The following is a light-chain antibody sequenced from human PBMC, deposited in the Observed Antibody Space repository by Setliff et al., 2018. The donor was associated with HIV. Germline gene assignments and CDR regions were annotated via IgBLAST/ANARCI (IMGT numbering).Light chain of an antibody. CDR3: CSYAGTTTFV. Sequence: SALAQPASVSGSPGQSITISCTGTSSDVGGYDYVSWYQLHPGKTPKLMIFEVSNRPSGVSYRFSGSKSGNTASLTISGLQAADEADYYCCSYAGTTTFVFGTGTKGTVL. J-gene: IGLJ1*01. V-gene: IGLV2-23*02. CDR2: EVS. CDR1: SSDVGGYDY.